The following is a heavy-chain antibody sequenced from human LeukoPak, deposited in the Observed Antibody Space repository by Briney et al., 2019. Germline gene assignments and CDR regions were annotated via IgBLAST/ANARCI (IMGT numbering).Heavy chain of an antibody. CDR3: ARASEWEINDY. CDR1: GGSISSGSYY. CDR2: IYYSGST. Sequence: SETLSLTCTVSGGSISSGSYYWSWIRQPPGKGLEWIGYIYYSGSTNYNPSLKSRVTISVDTSKNQFSLKLSSVTAADTAVYYCARASEWEINDYWGQGTLVTVSS. J-gene: IGHJ4*02. V-gene: IGHV4-61*01. D-gene: IGHD1-26*01.